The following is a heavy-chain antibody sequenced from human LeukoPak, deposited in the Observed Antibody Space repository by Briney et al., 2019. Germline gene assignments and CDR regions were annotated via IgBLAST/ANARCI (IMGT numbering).Heavy chain of an antibody. CDR2: IYYSGST. V-gene: IGHV4-59*01. D-gene: IGHD4-23*01. CDR3: ARVSRGNSVGGDY. Sequence: PSETLSLTCTVSGGSISTYFWSCIRQPPGKGLEWIGYIYYSGSTNYNPSLKSRVTISLDPSKNQFSLKLSSVTAADTAMYYCARVSRGNSVGGDYWGQGTLVTVSS. J-gene: IGHJ4*02. CDR1: GGSISTYF.